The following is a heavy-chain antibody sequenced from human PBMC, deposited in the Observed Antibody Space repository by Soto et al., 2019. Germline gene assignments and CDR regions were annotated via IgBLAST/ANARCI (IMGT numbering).Heavy chain of an antibody. V-gene: IGHV1-18*01. J-gene: IGHJ6*02. CDR1: RYIFTNYG. CDR3: ARALTGYGMDV. Sequence: QVQLVQSGVEVREPGASVKVSCKAVRYIFTNYGVSWVRKAPGQGLEWMGGITTYNGNTEYAQKFQGRVTMTTDAATSTAYMELGSLRSDATAIYYCARALTGYGMDVWGQGTTVTVSS. CDR2: ITTYNGNT.